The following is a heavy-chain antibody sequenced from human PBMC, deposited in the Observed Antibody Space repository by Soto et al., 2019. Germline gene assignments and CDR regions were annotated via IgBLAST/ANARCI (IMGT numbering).Heavy chain of an antibody. CDR3: AKDPRITIYLYFFDY. D-gene: IGHD3-3*01. J-gene: IGHJ4*02. V-gene: IGHV3-23*01. Sequence: GRPLRLSCAASGLTFSSYAMSRVSQTPRKGLERVSAISGSGGSTYYADSVKGRFTISRDNSKNTLYLQMNSLRAEDTAVYYCAKDPRITIYLYFFDYWGQGTLVTGSS. CDR2: ISGSGGST. CDR1: GLTFSSYA.